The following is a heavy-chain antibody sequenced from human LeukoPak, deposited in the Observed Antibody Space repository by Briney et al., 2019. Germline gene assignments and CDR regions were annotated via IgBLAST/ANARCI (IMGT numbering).Heavy chain of an antibody. V-gene: IGHV4-59*01. J-gene: IGHJ4*02. CDR1: GGSINSYY. D-gene: IGHD1-26*01. Sequence: SETLSLTCTVSGGSINSYYWSWIRKPPGKGLEWIGFIYYTGTTSYNPSLKSRVTTSVDTSKNQFSLKLTAVTAADTAVYYCARVGGSSQDFDYWGQGTLVTVSS. CDR3: ARVGGSSQDFDY. CDR2: IYYTGTT.